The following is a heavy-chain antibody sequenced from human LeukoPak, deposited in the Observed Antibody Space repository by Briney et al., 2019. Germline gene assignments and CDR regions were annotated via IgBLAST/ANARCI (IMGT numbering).Heavy chain of an antibody. CDR3: AKCSIAAADTGWFDP. V-gene: IGHV3-23*01. D-gene: IGHD6-13*01. J-gene: IGHJ5*02. Sequence: GGSLRLSCAASGFTFSSYAMSWVRQAPEKGLKWVSATSGSGDTTKYADSVKGRFTISRDNSKNTLYLQMNSLRVEDTAVYYCAKCSIAAADTGWFDPWGQGTLVIVSS. CDR2: TSGSGDTT. CDR1: GFTFSSYA.